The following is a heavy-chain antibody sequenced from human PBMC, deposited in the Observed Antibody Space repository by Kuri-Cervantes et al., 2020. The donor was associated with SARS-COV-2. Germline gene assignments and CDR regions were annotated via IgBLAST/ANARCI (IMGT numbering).Heavy chain of an antibody. D-gene: IGHD3-3*01. CDR2: IYTSGST. Sequence: SETLSLTCTVSGGSISSYYWSWIRQPAGKGLEWIGRIYTSGSTNYNPSLKSRVTMSVDTSKNQFSLKLSSVTAADTAVYYCARVERDFWSGYWIFDYWGQGTLVTVSS. CDR3: ARVERDFWSGYWIFDY. V-gene: IGHV4-4*07. CDR1: GGSISSYY. J-gene: IGHJ4*02.